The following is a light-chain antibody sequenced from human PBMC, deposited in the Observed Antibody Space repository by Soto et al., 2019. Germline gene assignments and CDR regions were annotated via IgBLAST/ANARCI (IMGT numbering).Light chain of an antibody. CDR3: QQYDNSLYT. Sequence: EIVLTQSPGTLSLSPGERATLSCRASQSVSSSYLAWYQQKPGQAPRLLIYDASARATGIPDRFIGSGSGTDFTLTISRLEPGDFAVYYCQQYDNSLYTFGQGTKLEIK. V-gene: IGKV3-20*01. CDR2: DAS. CDR1: QSVSSSY. J-gene: IGKJ2*01.